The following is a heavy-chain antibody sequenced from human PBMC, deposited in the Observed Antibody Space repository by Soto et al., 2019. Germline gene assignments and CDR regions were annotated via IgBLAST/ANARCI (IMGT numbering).Heavy chain of an antibody. D-gene: IGHD6-13*01. CDR1: GGSISSYY. Sequence: SETLSLTCTVSGGSISSYYWSWIRQPPGKGLEWIGYIYYSGSTNYNPSLKSRVPISVDTSKNQFSLKLSSVTAADTAVYYCASSHAGAHITAAVHWGQGTLVTVSS. V-gene: IGHV4-59*12. J-gene: IGHJ4*02. CDR2: IYYSGST. CDR3: ASSHAGAHITAAVH.